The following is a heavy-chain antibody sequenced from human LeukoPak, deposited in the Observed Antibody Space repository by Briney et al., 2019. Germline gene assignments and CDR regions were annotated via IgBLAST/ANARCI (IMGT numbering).Heavy chain of an antibody. CDR3: ARGYRKKDYGDSDDFDI. J-gene: IGHJ3*02. D-gene: IGHD4-17*01. CDR2: INPSGGRT. Sequence: SSVKVSCKASGYTFTSYYMHWVRQAPGQGVEWLGIINPSGGRTSHGQKFKDRVTMKRDVATSTVYMEQSSLRSEDTAVYSCARGYRKKDYGDSDDFDIWGQGTMVTVSS. V-gene: IGHV1-46*01. CDR1: GYTFTSYY.